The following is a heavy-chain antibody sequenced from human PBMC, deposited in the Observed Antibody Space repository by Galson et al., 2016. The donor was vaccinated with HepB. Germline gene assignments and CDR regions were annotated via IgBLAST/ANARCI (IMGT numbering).Heavy chain of an antibody. CDR1: GFTFSYYW. CDR3: ARDGLGTVAAASALGN. CDR2: VNQDGGEK. D-gene: IGHD6-25*01. V-gene: IGHV3-7*01. J-gene: IGHJ4*02. Sequence: SLRLSCAASGFTFSYYWMSWVRQAPGEGLEWVANVNQDGGEKYYVDSVKGRFTISRDNAKNSLYLQMNSLRVEDTAVYYCARDGLGTVAAASALGNWGQGTLVTVSS.